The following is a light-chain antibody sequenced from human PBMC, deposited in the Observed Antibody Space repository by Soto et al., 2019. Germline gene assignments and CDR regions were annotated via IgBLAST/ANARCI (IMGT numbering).Light chain of an antibody. CDR2: DAS. J-gene: IGKJ1*01. CDR3: QQYNSYPWT. V-gene: IGKV1-5*01. Sequence: DIQMTQSPSTLSASVGGRVTITCRASQSVGTWVAWYQQKPGKAPNLLIYDASNLESGVPLRFSGSGSGTEFTLTISSLQPDDFATYYCQQYNSYPWTFGQGTKVDIK. CDR1: QSVGTW.